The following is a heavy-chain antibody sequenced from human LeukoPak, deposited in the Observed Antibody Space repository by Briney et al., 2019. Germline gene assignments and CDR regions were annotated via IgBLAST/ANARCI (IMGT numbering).Heavy chain of an antibody. CDR3: AKDAERGFDFSNSLQS. CDR1: GFTFSHYA. CDR2: IWNDGSDK. J-gene: IGHJ4*02. Sequence: GGSLRLSCTTSGFTFSHYAMHWVRQAPGKGLEWVAVIWNDGSDKYYGDSVKGRFTISRDNSKKSVYLQLSSLRVEDTAVYYCAKDAERGFDFSNSLQSWGQGTLVTVSS. D-gene: IGHD4-11*01. V-gene: IGHV3-33*06.